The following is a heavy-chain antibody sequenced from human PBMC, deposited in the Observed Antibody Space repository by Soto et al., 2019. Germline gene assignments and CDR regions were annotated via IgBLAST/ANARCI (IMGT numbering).Heavy chain of an antibody. CDR1: GGSISSSAYY. J-gene: IGHJ1*01. V-gene: IGHV4-39*01. CDR2: IYYSGST. D-gene: IGHD1-1*01. CDR3: ARPAGTPPYFQH. Sequence: QLQLQESGPGLVKPSETLSLTCTVSGGSISSSAYYWGWFRQPPGKGLEWIGSIYYSGSTYYNPSLKSRVTIHVDPSKTQSPLKLNPVPAADTAVYYCARPAGTPPYFQHWGQGTLLTVSS.